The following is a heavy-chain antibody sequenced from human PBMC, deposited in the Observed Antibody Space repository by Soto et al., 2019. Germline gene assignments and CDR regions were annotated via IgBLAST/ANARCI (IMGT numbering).Heavy chain of an antibody. CDR2: ISYDGSNK. J-gene: IGHJ6*03. CDR1: GFTLSSSG. D-gene: IGHD2-15*01. Sequence: GGSLRLSFGASGFTLSSSGIDWVRQAPGKGLEWVAVISYDGSNKYYADSVKGRFTISRDNSKNTLYLQMNSLRAEDTAVYYCAINGCSGGSCYWGRDYYYSYMDVWGKGPTVTVSS. CDR3: AINGCSGGSCYWGRDYYYSYMDV. V-gene: IGHV3-30*03.